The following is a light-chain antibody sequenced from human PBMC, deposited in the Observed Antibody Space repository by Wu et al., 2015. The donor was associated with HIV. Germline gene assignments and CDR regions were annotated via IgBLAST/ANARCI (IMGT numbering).Light chain of an antibody. CDR2: AAS. V-gene: IGKV3-20*01. CDR1: QSVSSTY. J-gene: IGKJ3*01. CDR3: HQYGGSPPFT. Sequence: EIVLTQSPGTLSLSPGERATLSCRASQSVSSTYLAWYQQKPGHPPRLLIYAASRRATGIPDRFSGSGSETDFSLTISRLEPEDFAVYYCHQYGGSPPFTFGPGTKVDIK.